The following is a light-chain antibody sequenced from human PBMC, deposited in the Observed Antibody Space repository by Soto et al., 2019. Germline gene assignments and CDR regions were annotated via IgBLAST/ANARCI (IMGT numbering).Light chain of an antibody. CDR1: QSVCSN. CDR2: GAS. Sequence: EIVMTQSPATLSVSPGERATLSCRASQSVCSNLAWYQQKPGQAPRLLIYGASTRATGIPARFSGSGSGTEFTLTISSLQPEDFAVYHCQQYNKWPLTFGGGTKVEIK. V-gene: IGKV3-15*01. J-gene: IGKJ4*01. CDR3: QQYNKWPLT.